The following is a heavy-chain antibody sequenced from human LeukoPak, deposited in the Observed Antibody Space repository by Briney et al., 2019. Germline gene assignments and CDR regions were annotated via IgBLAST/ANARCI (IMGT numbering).Heavy chain of an antibody. Sequence: SETLSLTCTLSVASITGYYWSWSRQPAGKGLEWIGRIYTSVSANYNPSLKRRVTMSVDTSKNQFSLKLRSVTAADTAVYYCARDSGYDYPFDYWGQGTLVTVSS. CDR2: IYTSVSA. V-gene: IGHV4-4*07. D-gene: IGHD5-12*01. J-gene: IGHJ4*02. CDR1: VASITGYY. CDR3: ARDSGYDYPFDY.